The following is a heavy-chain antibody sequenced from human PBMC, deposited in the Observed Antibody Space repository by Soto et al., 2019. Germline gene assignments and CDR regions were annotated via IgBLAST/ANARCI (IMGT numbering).Heavy chain of an antibody. V-gene: IGHV4-4*02. CDR1: GDSFTSSNW. CDR3: AISPRRVDGKWFLDY. Sequence: QVQLQESGPGLVKPSGTLSLTCAVSGDSFTSSNWWTWVRQPPGKGLEWIGDILHTGHTDYSPSLKSRVTISVDTSNRQFSLSLTSVTAADTAVYYCAISPRRVDGKWFLDYWGQGTLVTVSS. CDR2: ILHTGHT. J-gene: IGHJ4*02. D-gene: IGHD3-22*01.